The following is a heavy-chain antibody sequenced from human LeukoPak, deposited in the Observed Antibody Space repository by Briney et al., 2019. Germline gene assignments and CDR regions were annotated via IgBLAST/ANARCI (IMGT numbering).Heavy chain of an antibody. CDR2: ISGSGGST. Sequence: HPGGSLRLSCAASGFTFSSYAMSWVRQAPGKGLEWVSAISGSGGSTYYADSVKGRFTISRDNSKNTLYLQMNSLRAEDTAVYHCAKDRWLGGYSSSSDAFDIWGQGTMVTVSS. CDR1: GFTFSSYA. J-gene: IGHJ3*02. V-gene: IGHV3-23*01. D-gene: IGHD6-6*01. CDR3: AKDRWLGGYSSSSDAFDI.